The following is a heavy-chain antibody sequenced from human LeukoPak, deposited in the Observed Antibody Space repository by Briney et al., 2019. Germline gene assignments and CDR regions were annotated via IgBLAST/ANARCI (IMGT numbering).Heavy chain of an antibody. CDR3: AREYSSSSGRLYDY. CDR2: IAPNSGGT. Sequence: ASVKVSCKASGYTFTGYHMHWVRQAPGQGLEWMGWIAPNSGGTNYAQKFQGRVTMIRDTSVSTAYMEVSRLTSDDTAVYYCAREYSSSSGRLYDYWGQGTLVTVSS. J-gene: IGHJ4*02. CDR1: GYTFTGYH. V-gene: IGHV1-2*02. D-gene: IGHD6-6*01.